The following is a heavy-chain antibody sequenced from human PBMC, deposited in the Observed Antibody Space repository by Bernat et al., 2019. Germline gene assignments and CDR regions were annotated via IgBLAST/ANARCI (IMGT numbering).Heavy chain of an antibody. J-gene: IGHJ5*02. V-gene: IGHV3-23*01. CDR2: VSGGGGST. CDR3: AGESYSRGWYA. D-gene: IGHD6-19*01. Sequence: VHLLESGGGLEQPGGSLRLSCEASGFTFSNYGMSWVRQAPGKGLEWVSGVSGGGGSTYYADSVKGRFTISRDNAKNSLYLQINSPRAEDTAVYYCAGESYSRGWYAWGQGTLVTVSS. CDR1: GFTFSNYG.